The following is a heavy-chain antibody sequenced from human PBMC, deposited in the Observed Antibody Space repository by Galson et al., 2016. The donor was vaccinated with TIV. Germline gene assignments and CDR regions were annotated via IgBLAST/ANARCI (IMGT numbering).Heavy chain of an antibody. CDR3: GRGRRGRLQDTFDI. CDR2: IKQDGTDQ. CDR1: GFTFSTYW. J-gene: IGHJ3*02. Sequence: SLRLSCAASGFTFSTYWMSWVRQAPGEGLQWVANIKQDGTDQNYVDSVKGRFSISRDNAKNSLFLQMNTLRPEDTAVYYCGRGRRGRLQDTFDIWGQGTVVTVSS. D-gene: IGHD3-10*01. V-gene: IGHV3-7*01.